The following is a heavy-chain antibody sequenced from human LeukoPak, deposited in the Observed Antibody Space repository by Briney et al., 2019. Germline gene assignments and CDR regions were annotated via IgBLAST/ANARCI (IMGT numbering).Heavy chain of an antibody. CDR2: IYTSGST. J-gene: IGHJ6*03. Sequence: SQTLSLTCTVSGGSISSGSYYWSWIRQPAGKGLEWIGRIYTSGSTNYNPSLKSRVTISVDTSKNQLSLKLSSVTAADTAVYYCARVGVRYMDVWGKGTTVTVSS. D-gene: IGHD3-10*01. V-gene: IGHV4-61*02. CDR1: GGSISSGSYY. CDR3: ARVGVRYMDV.